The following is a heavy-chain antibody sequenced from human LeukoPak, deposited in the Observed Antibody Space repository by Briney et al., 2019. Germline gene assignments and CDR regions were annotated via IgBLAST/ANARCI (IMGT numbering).Heavy chain of an antibody. J-gene: IGHJ4*02. CDR3: AKVGRDDGDY. V-gene: IGHV3-23*01. Sequence: GSLRLSCAASGFTLSSYAMSWVRQAPGKGLEWVSAISGSGGSTYYADSAKGRFTISRDNSKNTLYLQMNSLRAEDTAVYYCAKVGRDDGDYWGQGTLVTVSS. D-gene: IGHD1-1*01. CDR1: GFTLSSYA. CDR2: ISGSGGST.